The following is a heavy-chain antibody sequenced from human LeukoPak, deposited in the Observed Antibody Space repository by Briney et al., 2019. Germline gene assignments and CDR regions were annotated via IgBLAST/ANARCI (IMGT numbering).Heavy chain of an antibody. CDR2: ISSSGSTI. Sequence: PGGSLRLSCAASGFTFSSYEMNWVRQAPGKGLEWVSYISSSGSTIYYADSVKGRFTISRDNAKNSLYLQMNSLRAEDTAVYYCARYQLLSFYTWFDPWGQGTLVTVSS. CDR1: GFTFSSYE. V-gene: IGHV3-48*03. J-gene: IGHJ5*02. CDR3: ARYQLLSFYTWFDP. D-gene: IGHD2-2*01.